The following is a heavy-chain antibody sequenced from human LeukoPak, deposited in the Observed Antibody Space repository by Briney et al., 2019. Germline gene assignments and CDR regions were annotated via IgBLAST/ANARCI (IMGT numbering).Heavy chain of an antibody. Sequence: GGSLRLSCAASGFTFSSYAMHWVRQAPGKGLEWVAVISYDGSNKYYADSVKGRFTISRDNSKNTLYLQMNSLRAEDTAVYYCAKDSGFYYDSSGYYAGFDYWGQGTLVTVSS. D-gene: IGHD3-22*01. CDR2: ISYDGSNK. CDR1: GFTFSSYA. J-gene: IGHJ4*02. V-gene: IGHV3-30-3*01. CDR3: AKDSGFYYDSSGYYAGFDY.